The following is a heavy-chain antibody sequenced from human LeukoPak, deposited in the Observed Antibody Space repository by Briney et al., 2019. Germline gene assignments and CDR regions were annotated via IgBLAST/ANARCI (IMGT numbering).Heavy chain of an antibody. CDR1: GFTFSSYA. V-gene: IGHV3-23*01. D-gene: IGHD6-13*01. Sequence: GASLRLSCAVSGFTFSSYAMSWVRQAPRKGLEWVSAISGSGGSTYYADSVKGRFTISRDNSKNTLYLQMNSLRAEDTAVYYCAKYYSSSPPTGFDPWGQGTLVTVSS. CDR3: AKYYSSSPPTGFDP. CDR2: ISGSGGST. J-gene: IGHJ5*02.